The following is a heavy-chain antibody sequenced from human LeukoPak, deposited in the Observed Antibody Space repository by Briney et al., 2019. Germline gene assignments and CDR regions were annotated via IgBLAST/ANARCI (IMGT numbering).Heavy chain of an antibody. CDR1: GFTFSSYA. V-gene: IGHV3-30-3*01. J-gene: IGHJ5*02. Sequence: PGGSLRLSCAASGFTFSSYAMHWVRQAPGKGLEWVAVISYDGSNKYYADSVKGRFTISRDNSKNTLYLQMNSLRAEDTAVYYCARASYYDSSGYYGFDPWGQGTLVTVSS. D-gene: IGHD3-22*01. CDR3: ARASYYDSSGYYGFDP. CDR2: ISYDGSNK.